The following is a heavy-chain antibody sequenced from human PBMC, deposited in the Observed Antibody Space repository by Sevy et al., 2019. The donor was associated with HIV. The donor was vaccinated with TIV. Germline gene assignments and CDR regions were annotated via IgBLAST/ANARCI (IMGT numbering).Heavy chain of an antibody. Sequence: GGSLRLSCVASGFTFSNYEMNWVRQAPGKGLEWVSYITGSGNIIYYADSVKGRFTISRDNAKNSLNLQMNSLRTEDTAIYYCAREFGRDAFHIWGQGAMVTVSS. CDR1: GFTFSNYE. V-gene: IGHV3-48*03. D-gene: IGHD1-26*01. J-gene: IGHJ3*02. CDR3: AREFGRDAFHI. CDR2: ITGSGNII.